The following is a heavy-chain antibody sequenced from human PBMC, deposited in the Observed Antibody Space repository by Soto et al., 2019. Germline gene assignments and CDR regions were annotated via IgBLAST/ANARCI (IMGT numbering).Heavy chain of an antibody. Sequence: GSVKESYKACGYTFTSQDINWDPRATGQGLEWMGWMNPNSGNTGYAQKFQGRVTMTRNTSISTAYMELSSLRSEDTPVYYCARSVTWYNWNTRLLDYGGQGTMVSGSS. V-gene: IGHV1-8*01. CDR1: GYTFTSQD. CDR2: MNPNSGNT. CDR3: ARSVTWYNWNTRLLDY. J-gene: IGHJ4*02. D-gene: IGHD1-20*01.